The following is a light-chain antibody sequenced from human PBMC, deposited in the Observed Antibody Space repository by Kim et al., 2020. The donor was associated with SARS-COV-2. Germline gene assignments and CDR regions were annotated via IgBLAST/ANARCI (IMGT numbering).Light chain of an antibody. CDR2: HKN. V-gene: IGLV3-19*01. Sequence: SSELTQDPAVSVALGQTVRITCQGDSLRNYYASWYQQKPGQAPILVIYHKNNRPSGIPDRFSGSSSGNTAYLTIIGAQAKDEAVYYSNCRDSSGHHLVFG. J-gene: IGLJ3*02. CDR3: NCRDSSGHHLV. CDR1: SLRNYY.